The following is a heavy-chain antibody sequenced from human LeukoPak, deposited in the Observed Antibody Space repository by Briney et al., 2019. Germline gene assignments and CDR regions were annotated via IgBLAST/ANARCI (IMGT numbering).Heavy chain of an antibody. D-gene: IGHD2-15*01. CDR3: ARERCSGGSCYIDY. J-gene: IGHJ4*02. Sequence: PGRSLRLSCAASGFTFSNHGMHWVRQAPGKGPEWVALIWYDGSNKYYGDSVKGRFTISRDNSKNTVYLQMNSLRVEDTAVYYCARERCSGGSCYIDYWGQGTLVTVSS. CDR1: GFTFSNHG. CDR2: IWYDGSNK. V-gene: IGHV3-33*01.